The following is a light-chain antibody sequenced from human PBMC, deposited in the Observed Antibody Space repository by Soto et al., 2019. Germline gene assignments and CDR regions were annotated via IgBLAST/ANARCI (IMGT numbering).Light chain of an antibody. Sequence: DIQMTQSPSTLSASVGDRVTITCRASQSISSWLAWYQQKPGKAPKLLIYKASSLESGVPSRFSGSGFGTEFTLTITSLQPDDFATYYCQHYNSYPWTFGQGTKVDI. J-gene: IGKJ1*01. CDR1: QSISSW. CDR3: QHYNSYPWT. CDR2: KAS. V-gene: IGKV1-5*03.